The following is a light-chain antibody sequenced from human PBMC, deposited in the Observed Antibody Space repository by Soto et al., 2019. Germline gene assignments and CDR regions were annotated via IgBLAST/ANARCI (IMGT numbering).Light chain of an antibody. CDR2: EVS. CDR1: NSDVGIYDF. Sequence: QSALTQPASVSGTPGQSITISCTGSNSDVGIYDFVSWYQHHPGRAPKLIVSEVSHRPSGVSNRFSGSKSGNTASLAVSGLQAEDEAHYYCCAYGGSGNWVFGGGTKLTVL. CDR3: CAYGGSGNWV. V-gene: IGLV2-14*01. J-gene: IGLJ3*02.